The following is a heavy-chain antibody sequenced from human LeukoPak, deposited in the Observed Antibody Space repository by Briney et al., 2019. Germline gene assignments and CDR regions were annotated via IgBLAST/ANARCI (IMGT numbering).Heavy chain of an antibody. CDR2: IKQDGSEK. CDR1: GFTFSSYW. CDR3: AREGSTMIADY. J-gene: IGHJ4*02. D-gene: IGHD3-22*01. V-gene: IGHV3-7*01. Sequence: GGSLRLSCAASGFTFSSYWMSWVRQAPGKGLEWVANIKQDGSEKYYVDSVKGRFTISRDNAKNSLYLLMNSLRAEDTAVYYCAREGSTMIADYWGQGTLVTVSS.